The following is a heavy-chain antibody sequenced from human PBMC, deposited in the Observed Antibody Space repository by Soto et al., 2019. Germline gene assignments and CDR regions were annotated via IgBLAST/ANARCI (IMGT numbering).Heavy chain of an antibody. D-gene: IGHD3-22*01. J-gene: IGHJ4*02. Sequence: SETLSLTCAVYGGSFSGYYWSWIRQPPGKGLEWIGEINHSGSTNYNPSLKSRVTISVDTSKNQFSLKLSSVTAADTAVYYCASQGGNPDGSGIHFDYWGQGTLVTVSS. V-gene: IGHV4-34*01. CDR1: GGSFSGYY. CDR2: INHSGST. CDR3: ASQGGNPDGSGIHFDY.